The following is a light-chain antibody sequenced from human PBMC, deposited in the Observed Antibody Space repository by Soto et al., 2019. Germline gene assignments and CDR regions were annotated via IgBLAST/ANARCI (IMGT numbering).Light chain of an antibody. CDR1: QTLLHRDGKTY. CDR3: MQSIQLGFT. Sequence: IVLTQTPLSLSVTPGQPASISCKSSQTLLHRDGKTYLYWYLQKAGQPPHLLIHEVSNRFSGVPDRFSGSGSGTEFTLKISRVEAEDVGVYYWMQSIQLGFTFGQGTTVEIQ. CDR2: EVS. J-gene: IGKJ2*01. V-gene: IGKV2D-29*01.